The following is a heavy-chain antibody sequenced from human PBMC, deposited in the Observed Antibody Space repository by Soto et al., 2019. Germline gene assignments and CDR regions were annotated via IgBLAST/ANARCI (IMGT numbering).Heavy chain of an antibody. D-gene: IGHD6-13*01. CDR1: GFTFSSYW. CDR3: ARFEQQLVEYFDL. J-gene: IGHJ2*01. Sequence: EVQLVESGGGLVQPGGSLRLSCVASGFTFSSYWMSWVRQAPGKGLEWVANIKQDGSEKYYVDSVKGRFTISRDNAKNSLYLQMNSLRAEDTAVYYCARFEQQLVEYFDLWGRGTLVTVSS. CDR2: IKQDGSEK. V-gene: IGHV3-7*03.